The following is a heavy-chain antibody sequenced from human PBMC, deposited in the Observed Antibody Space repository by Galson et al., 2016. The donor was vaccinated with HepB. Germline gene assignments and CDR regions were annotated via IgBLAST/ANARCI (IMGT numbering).Heavy chain of an antibody. CDR3: ARGSSNWHGFLY. CDR1: GGSISSNGHY. CDR2: IYSRGST. Sequence: TLSLTCTVSGGSISSNGHYWSWIRQRPGKGLECIGYIYSRGSTYYNPSLKSRVTMSVDTSKNQFSLRLSSVTAADTAVYYCARGSSNWHGFLYWGQGTLITVSS. V-gene: IGHV4-31*03. J-gene: IGHJ4*02. D-gene: IGHD6-13*01.